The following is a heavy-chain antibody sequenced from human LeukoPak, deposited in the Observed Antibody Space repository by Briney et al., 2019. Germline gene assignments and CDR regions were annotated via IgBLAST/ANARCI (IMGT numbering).Heavy chain of an antibody. CDR1: GGSISSSSYY. CDR2: IYYSGST. V-gene: IGHV4-39*07. Sequence: SETLSLTCTVSGGSISSSSYYWGWLRQPPGKGLEWIGSIYYSGSTYYNPSLKSRVTISVDTSKNQFSLNLSSVTAADTAVYYCARDVRPLLHAFDIWGQGTMVTVSS. J-gene: IGHJ3*02. CDR3: ARDVRPLLHAFDI.